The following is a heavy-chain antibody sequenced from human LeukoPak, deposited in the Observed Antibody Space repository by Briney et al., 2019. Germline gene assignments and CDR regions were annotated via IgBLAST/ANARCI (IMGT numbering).Heavy chain of an antibody. CDR2: ISAYNGNT. J-gene: IGHJ4*02. CDR1: GYTFTSYG. V-gene: IGHV1-18*01. D-gene: IGHD3-10*01. CDR3: ARYTYYYGSGSYSDY. Sequence: GASVKVSCKASGYTFTSYGISWVRQAPGQGLEWMGRISAYNGNTNYAQKLQGRVTMTTDTSTSTAYMELRSLRSDDTAVYYCARYTYYYGSGSYSDYWGRGTLVTVSS.